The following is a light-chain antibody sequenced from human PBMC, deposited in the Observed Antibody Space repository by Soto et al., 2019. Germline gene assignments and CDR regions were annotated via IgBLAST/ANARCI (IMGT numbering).Light chain of an antibody. V-gene: IGLV1-40*01. CDR3: QTYDSSLRGSI. J-gene: IGLJ2*01. CDR1: RSNIGAGYG. CDR2: VTN. Sequence: QSVLTQPPSVSGAPGQRVTISCTGSRSNIGAGYGVHWYQQLPGTAPKLLIYVTNNRPSGVPDRFSGSKSDTSASLAITGLRAEDEADYYCQTYDSSLRGSIFGGGTKLTVL.